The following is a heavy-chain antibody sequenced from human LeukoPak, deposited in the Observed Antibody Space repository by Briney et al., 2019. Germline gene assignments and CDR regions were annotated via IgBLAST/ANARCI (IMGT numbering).Heavy chain of an antibody. CDR3: ARVLLDDASGHYYPH. J-gene: IGHJ1*01. CDR2: IIPIFGTA. V-gene: IGHV1-69*05. CDR1: GGTFSSYA. Sequence: ASVKVSCKASGGTFSSYAISWVRQAPGQGLEWMGGIIPIFGTANYAQKFQDRVTLTRDTFASTAYMELNSLSSEDTAVYYCARVLLDDASGHYYPHWGQGTLVTVSS. D-gene: IGHD3-22*01.